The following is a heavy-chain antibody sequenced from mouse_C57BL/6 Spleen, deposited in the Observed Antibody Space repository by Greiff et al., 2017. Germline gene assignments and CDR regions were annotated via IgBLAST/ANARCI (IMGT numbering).Heavy chain of an antibody. CDR3: ARSYSSGYGWFAY. D-gene: IGHD3-2*02. Sequence: VQLKQSGAELVRPGASVKLSCKASGYTFTDYYINWVKQRPGQGLEWIARIYPGSGNTYYNEKFKGKATLTAEKSSSTAYMQLSSLTSEDSAVYFCARSYSSGYGWFAYWGQGTLVTVSA. CDR2: IYPGSGNT. J-gene: IGHJ3*01. V-gene: IGHV1-76*01. CDR1: GYTFTDYY.